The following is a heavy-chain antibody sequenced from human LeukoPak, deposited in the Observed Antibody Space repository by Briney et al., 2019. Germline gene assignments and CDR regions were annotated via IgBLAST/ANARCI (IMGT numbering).Heavy chain of an antibody. CDR1: GGSISSYY. CDR3: ARQRNYYDSSGYDY. J-gene: IGHJ4*02. CDR2: IYDSGST. Sequence: SETLSLTCTVSGGSISSYYWSWIRQPPGRGLEWIGYIYDSGSTNYNPSLKSRVTISVDTSKNQFSLNLSSVTAADTAVYYCARQRNYYDSSGYDYWGQGTLVTVSS. V-gene: IGHV4-59*01. D-gene: IGHD3-22*01.